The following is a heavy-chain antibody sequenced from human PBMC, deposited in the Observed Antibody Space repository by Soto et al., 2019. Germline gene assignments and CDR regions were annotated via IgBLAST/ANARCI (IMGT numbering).Heavy chain of an antibody. Sequence: QVQLVESGGGVVQPGRSLRLSCVTSGFTFSTFGMHWVRQAPGQGLEWVAVIGYDGSNKYYADSVKGPFTISRDDFKNTLSLQMNSLRAEDTAVYYCARDRRITFGGVVATGWFDTWGQGTLVTVSS. CDR1: GFTFSTFG. V-gene: IGHV3-33*01. CDR2: IGYDGSNK. D-gene: IGHD3-16*02. J-gene: IGHJ5*02. CDR3: ARDRRITFGGVVATGWFDT.